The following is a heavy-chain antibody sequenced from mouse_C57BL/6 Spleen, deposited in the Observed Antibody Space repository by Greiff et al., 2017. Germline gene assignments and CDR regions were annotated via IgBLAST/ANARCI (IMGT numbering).Heavy chain of an antibody. V-gene: IGHV1-42*01. CDR1: GYSFTGYY. J-gene: IGHJ4*01. Sequence: VQLQQSGPELVKPGASVKISCKASGYSFTGYYMNWVKQSPEKSLEWIGEINPSTGGTTYNQKFKAKATLTVDKSSSTAYMQLKSLTSEDSAVYYWARPRDDYAMDYWGQGTSVTVSS. CDR2: INPSTGGT. CDR3: ARPRDDYAMDY.